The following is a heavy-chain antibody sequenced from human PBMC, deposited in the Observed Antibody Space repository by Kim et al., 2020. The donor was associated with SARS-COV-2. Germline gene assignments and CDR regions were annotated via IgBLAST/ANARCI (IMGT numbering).Heavy chain of an antibody. CDR3: AREGASWAFDI. V-gene: IGHV3-7*05. Sequence: GGSLRLSCAASEFSFSSYWMDWVRQAPGKGLEWVAIINHDGSVMFYVDSVKGRFTISRDNAKNSLFLQMNSLSADDTALYYCAREGASWAFDIWGQGALVTVSS. CDR2: INHDGSVM. CDR1: EFSFSSYW. J-gene: IGHJ3*02.